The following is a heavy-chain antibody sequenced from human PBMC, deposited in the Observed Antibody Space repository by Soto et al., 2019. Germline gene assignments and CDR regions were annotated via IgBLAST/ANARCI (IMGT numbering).Heavy chain of an antibody. V-gene: IGHV3-30*04. CDR1: GFTFSSYA. CDR2: ISYDGSNK. D-gene: IGHD3-9*01. J-gene: IGHJ3*02. Sequence: GGSLRLSCAASGFTFSSYAMHWVRQAPGKGLEWVAVISYDGSNKYYADSVKGRFTISRDNSKNTLYLQMNSLRAEDTAVYYCATLYAPTYDILTGYYDAFDIWGQGTMVTVSS. CDR3: ATLYAPTYDILTGYYDAFDI.